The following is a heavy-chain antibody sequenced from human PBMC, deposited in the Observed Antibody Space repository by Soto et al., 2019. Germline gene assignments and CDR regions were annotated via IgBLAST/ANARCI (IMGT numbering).Heavy chain of an antibody. V-gene: IGHV4-30-2*01. J-gene: IGHJ4*02. D-gene: IGHD1-20*01. CDR2: IYHSETT. Sequence: PSETLSLTCAVSGGSISSGGYSWSWIRQPPGKGLEWIGYIYHSETTYYNPSLKSRVTMSPDRSKNQFSLKLSSVTAADTAVYSCARGLGRDNWTPSFDSWGQGTWSPSPQ. CDR1: GGSISSGGYS. CDR3: ARGLGRDNWTPSFDS.